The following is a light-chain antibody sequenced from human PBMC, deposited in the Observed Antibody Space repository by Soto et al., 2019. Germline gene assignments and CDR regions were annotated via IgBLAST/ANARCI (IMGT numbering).Light chain of an antibody. Sequence: DIVMTQSPDSLAVSLGERATINCKSSQSVLYSPNNKNYLAWYQKKAGQPPRLLNYGASTRESGVPDRFSGSGSGTDFNITISSLQAEDVAEYYCQKYYDTPRTFGQGTKVEIK. V-gene: IGKV4-1*01. J-gene: IGKJ1*01. CDR2: GAS. CDR1: QSVLYSPNNKNY. CDR3: QKYYDTPRT.